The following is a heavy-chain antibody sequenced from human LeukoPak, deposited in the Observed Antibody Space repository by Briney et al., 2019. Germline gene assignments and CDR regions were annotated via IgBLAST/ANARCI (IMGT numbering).Heavy chain of an antibody. CDR2: INQDGSEK. V-gene: IGHV3-7*01. CDR3: ARDNDRKDDS. CDR1: GITFSTYW. J-gene: IGHJ5*02. Sequence: GGSLRLSCAASGITFSTYWMSWVRQAPGKGLEWVANINQDGSEKYYVDSVKGRFAISRDNAKNSLYLQMNNLRVEDTAVYYCARDNDRKDDSWGQGTLVTVSS. D-gene: IGHD3-16*01.